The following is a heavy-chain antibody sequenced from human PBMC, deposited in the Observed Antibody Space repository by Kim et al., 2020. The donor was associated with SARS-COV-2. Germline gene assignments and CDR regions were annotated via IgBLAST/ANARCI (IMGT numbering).Heavy chain of an antibody. CDR2: IWYYGSNK. D-gene: IGHD3-10*01. V-gene: IGHV3-33*01. J-gene: IGHJ4*02. Sequence: GGSLRLSCATSGFTFSNYAMHWVRRAPDKGLEWVALIWYYGSNKYYANSVKGRFSISRDNSKNTLYLQMNSLRADDTAVYYCATAADHYGSARQDYWGRGTLVTVSS. CDR1: GFTFSNYA. CDR3: ATAADHYGSARQDY.